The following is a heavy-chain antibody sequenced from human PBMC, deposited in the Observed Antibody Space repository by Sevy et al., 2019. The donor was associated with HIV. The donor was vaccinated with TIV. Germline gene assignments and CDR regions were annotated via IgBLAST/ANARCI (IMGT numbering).Heavy chain of an antibody. D-gene: IGHD3-3*01. CDR3: AREFYDSWSGPIDFFYGMDV. J-gene: IGHJ6*02. CDR2: IDPKSGGT. CDR1: GYTFSDYY. Sequence: ASVKVSCKASGYTFSDYYTHWVRQAPGHGLEWMGWIDPKSGGTKYAQKFKGRITMPRDTSISTAYLELSRLRSDDTAVYLCAREFYDSWSGPIDFFYGMDVWGQGTTVTVSS. V-gene: IGHV1-2*02.